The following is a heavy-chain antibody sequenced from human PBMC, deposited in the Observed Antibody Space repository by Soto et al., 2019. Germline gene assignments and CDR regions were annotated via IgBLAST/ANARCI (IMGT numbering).Heavy chain of an antibody. Sequence: PGGSLRLSCEASGLNFRSYEMNWVRQAPGKGLEWVSYISSSGSTTYHADSVKGRFTISRDNAKNSLYLQMNSLRADDTAVYYCATDRRDYGMDVWGQGTTVTVSS. CDR3: ATDRRDYGMDV. V-gene: IGHV3-48*03. CDR2: ISSSGSTT. CDR1: GLNFRSYE. J-gene: IGHJ6*02. D-gene: IGHD6-6*01.